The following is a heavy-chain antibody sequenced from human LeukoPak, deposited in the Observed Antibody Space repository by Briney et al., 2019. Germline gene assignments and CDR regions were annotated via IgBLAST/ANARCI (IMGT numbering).Heavy chain of an antibody. D-gene: IGHD2-2*01. CDR1: GFTFSDYA. CDR2: ISYDETNK. J-gene: IGHJ4*02. CDR3: RSTSDQLNPDY. Sequence: GGSLRLSCAASGFTFSDYAMHWVRQAPGKGLEWVALISYDETNKYYGDSVKGRFTISRDNSRNTLYLQMNSLRVEDTAVYYCRSTSDQLNPDYWGQGTLVTVSS. V-gene: IGHV3-30-3*01.